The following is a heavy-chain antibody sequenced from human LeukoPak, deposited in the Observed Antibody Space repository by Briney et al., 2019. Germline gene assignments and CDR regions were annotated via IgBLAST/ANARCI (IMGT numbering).Heavy chain of an antibody. CDR3: ARALWSTGGAIDY. D-gene: IGHD3-10*01. Sequence: ASVKVSCKASGYTFTSYDINWVRQATGQGLEWMGWMNPNSGNTGYAQKFQGRVTMTRNTSISTAYMELSSLRSEDTAVYYCARALWSTGGAIDYWGQGTLVTVSS. J-gene: IGHJ4*02. CDR2: MNPNSGNT. CDR1: GYTFTSYD. V-gene: IGHV1-8*01.